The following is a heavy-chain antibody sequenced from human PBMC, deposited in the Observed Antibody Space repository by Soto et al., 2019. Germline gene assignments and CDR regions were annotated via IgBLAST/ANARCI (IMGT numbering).Heavy chain of an antibody. CDR3: APCITGSPPADGGY. CDR2: IRNKANSYST. V-gene: IGHV3-72*01. J-gene: IGHJ4*02. CDR1: GFTFSDHY. Sequence: EVQLVESGGGLVQPGGSLRLSCAASGFTFSDHYMDWVRQAPGKGLEWVGRIRNKANSYSTDYVASAKGRFTISRDDSKNSLYLQINNLKTEDTAVYYCAPCITGSPPADGGYWGQGTLVTVSS. D-gene: IGHD1-20*01.